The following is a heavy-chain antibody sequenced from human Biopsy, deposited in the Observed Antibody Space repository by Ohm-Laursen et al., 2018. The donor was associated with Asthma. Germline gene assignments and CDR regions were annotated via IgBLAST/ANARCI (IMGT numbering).Heavy chain of an antibody. CDR3: ARDGPELPTELDY. CDR1: GFTFSNYG. V-gene: IGHV3-9*01. CDR2: ISWNSGNI. J-gene: IGHJ4*02. D-gene: IGHD1-14*01. Sequence: SLRLSCTASGFTFSNYGMHWVRQAPGKGLEWVSSISWNSGNIDYADSVKGRFTIPRDNAKNSLYLQMNSLRAEDTAVYYCARDGPELPTELDYWGPGTLVTVSS.